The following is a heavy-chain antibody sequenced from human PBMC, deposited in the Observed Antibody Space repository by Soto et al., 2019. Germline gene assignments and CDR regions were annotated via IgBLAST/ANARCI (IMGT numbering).Heavy chain of an antibody. D-gene: IGHD2-21*02. J-gene: IGHJ4*02. CDR1: GFTFNTYG. CDR3: ARIGPYCGGDCYPDFDF. CDR2: VSGSGGGT. V-gene: IGHV3-23*01. Sequence: SGGSLRLSCAASGFTFNTYGMTWVRQAPGKGLEWVSTVSGSGGGTYYADSVKGRFTISRVNSKNTMYLQMSNLRAEDTAVYFCARIGPYCGGDCYPDFDFWGLGTPVTV.